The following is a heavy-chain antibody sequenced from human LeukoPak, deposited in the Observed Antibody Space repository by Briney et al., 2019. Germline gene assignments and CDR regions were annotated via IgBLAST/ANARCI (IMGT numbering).Heavy chain of an antibody. V-gene: IGHV4-34*01. Sequence: SETLSHTCAVYGGSFSGYYWSWIRQPPGKGLEWIGEINHSGSTNYNPSLKSRVTISVDTSKNQFSLKLSSVTAADTAVYYCARGQRRYCSSTSCYTFDYWGQGTLVTVSS. D-gene: IGHD2-2*02. J-gene: IGHJ4*02. CDR1: GGSFSGYY. CDR2: INHSGST. CDR3: ARGQRRYCSSTSCYTFDY.